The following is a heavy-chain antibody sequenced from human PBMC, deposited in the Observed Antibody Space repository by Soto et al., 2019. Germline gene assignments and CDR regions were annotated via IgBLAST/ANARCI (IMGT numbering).Heavy chain of an antibody. CDR3: ADGGEWSFNFVY. CDR1: GFPFNNYA. J-gene: IGHJ4*02. D-gene: IGHD3-3*01. V-gene: IGHV3-23*01. CDR2: ISVSGDST. Sequence: GGSLRLSCAASGFPFNNYAMSWVRQAPGKGLEWVSGISVSGDSTYYADSVKGRFTISRDNSKNTLYLQMNNLRAEDTAVYYCADGGEWSFNFVYWGQGTLVTVSS.